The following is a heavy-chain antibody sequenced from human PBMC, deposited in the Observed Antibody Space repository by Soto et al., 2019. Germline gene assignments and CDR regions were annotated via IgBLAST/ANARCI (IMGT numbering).Heavy chain of an antibody. J-gene: IGHJ2*01. D-gene: IGHD1-26*01. CDR2: IIPIFGTA. V-gene: IGHV1-69*06. CDR1: GGTFSSYA. CDR3: ARKGIGRGSYPSRHWYFDL. Sequence: SVKVSCKASGGTFSSYAISWVRQAPGQGLEWMGGIIPIFGTANYAQKFQGGVTITADKSTSTAYMELSSLRSEDTAVYYCARKGIGRGSYPSRHWYFDLWGRGTLVTVSS.